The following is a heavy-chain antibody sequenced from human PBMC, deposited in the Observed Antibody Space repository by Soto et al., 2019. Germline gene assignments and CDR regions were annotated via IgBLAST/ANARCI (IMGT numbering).Heavy chain of an antibody. CDR2: IDPSDSYT. J-gene: IGHJ5*02. CDR1: GYSFSSYW. V-gene: IGHV5-10-1*01. Sequence: EVQLVHSGAEMQKPGECLRIACKGSGYSFSSYWISWVSQMPGKGLEWMGRIDPSDSYTNYSPSFQGHVTISADKSISTAYLQWSSLKASDTAMYYCARVYSGYDPWGQGTLVTVSS. CDR3: ARVYSGYDP. D-gene: IGHD5-12*01.